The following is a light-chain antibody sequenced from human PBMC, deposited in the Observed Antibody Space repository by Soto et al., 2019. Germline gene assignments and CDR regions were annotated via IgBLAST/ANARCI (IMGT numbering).Light chain of an antibody. CDR2: AAS. V-gene: IGKV1-5*01. Sequence: DIQMTQSPSTLSASVGDRVTITCRASQSISTWLAWYHQKPGKAPKLLIYAASSLESEVPSRFSGSGSGTDFTLTISSLQPEDFATYFCLQDHGFPLTFGGGTKVEIK. J-gene: IGKJ4*01. CDR1: QSISTW. CDR3: LQDHGFPLT.